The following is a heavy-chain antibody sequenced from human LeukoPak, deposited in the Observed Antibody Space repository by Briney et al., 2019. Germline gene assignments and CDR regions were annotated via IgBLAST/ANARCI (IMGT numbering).Heavy chain of an antibody. CDR3: ARDGNTYYYDSSGYYRGTWDY. V-gene: IGHV1-18*01. J-gene: IGHJ4*02. Sequence: ASVKVSCKASGYTFTSYGISWVRQAPGQGLEWMGWISAYNGNTNYAQKLQGRVTMTTDTSTSTAYMELRSLRSDDTAVYYCARDGNTYYYDSSGYYRGTWDYWGQGTLVTVSS. CDR2: ISAYNGNT. CDR1: GYTFTSYG. D-gene: IGHD3-22*01.